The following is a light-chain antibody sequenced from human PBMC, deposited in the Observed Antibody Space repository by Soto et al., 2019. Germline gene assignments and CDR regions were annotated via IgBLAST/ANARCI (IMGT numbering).Light chain of an antibody. V-gene: IGKV3-15*01. CDR3: QQYHYWWT. J-gene: IGKJ1*01. CDR1: QRIDTN. CDR2: GAS. Sequence: EIVVTQSPATLSVSPGERATLSCRASQRIDTNLAWFQQKRGQAPRLLISGASTRATGVPARFRGSGSGTEFTLTISSLQSEDSADYFCQQYHYWWTFGQGTKVEIK.